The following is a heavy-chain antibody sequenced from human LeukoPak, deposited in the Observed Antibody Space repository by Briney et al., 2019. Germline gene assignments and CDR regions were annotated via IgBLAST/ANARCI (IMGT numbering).Heavy chain of an antibody. CDR1: GFTFSSYA. J-gene: IGHJ4*02. CDR3: ARARIDY. Sequence: GGSLRLSCEASGFTFSSYAMTWVRQAPGKGLEWVANIKDDGSEKYSVDSVKGRFTISRDNAKNLLYLQMSSLRAEDTAVYYCARARIDYWGQGTLVTVSS. V-gene: IGHV3-7*04. D-gene: IGHD1-14*01. CDR2: IKDDGSEK.